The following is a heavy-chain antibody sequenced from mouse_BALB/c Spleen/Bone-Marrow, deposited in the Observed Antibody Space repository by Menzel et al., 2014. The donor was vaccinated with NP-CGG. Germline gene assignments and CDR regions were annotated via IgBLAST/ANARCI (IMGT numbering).Heavy chain of an antibody. CDR3: ARGSYYEGAMDY. D-gene: IGHD1-1*01. Sequence: QVQLQQSGPGLVSPSQSLSITCTVSGFSLTSYGVHWVRQPPGKVLEWLGVIWAGGSTNYNSALMSRLSISKDNSKSQVFLKMNSLQTDDTAMYYCARGSYYEGAMDYWGQGTSVTVSS. CDR2: IWAGGST. CDR1: GFSLTSYG. V-gene: IGHV2-9*02. J-gene: IGHJ4*01.